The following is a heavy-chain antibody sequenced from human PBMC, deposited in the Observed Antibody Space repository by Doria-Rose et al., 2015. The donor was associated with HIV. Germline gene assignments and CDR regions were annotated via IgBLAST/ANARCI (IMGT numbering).Heavy chain of an antibody. CDR2: ILSDDER. D-gene: IGHD6-13*01. CDR1: GVSLSSPGMG. V-gene: IGHV2-26*01. Sequence: QITLKESGPVLVKPTETLTLTCTVSGVSLSSPGMGVSWIRQPPWTALEWLAHILSDDERSYKTSLKSRLTISRGTSKSQVVLTMTDMDPVDTATYYCARIKSSRWYHKYYFDFWGQGTLVIVSA. J-gene: IGHJ4*02. CDR3: ARIKSSRWYHKYYFDF.